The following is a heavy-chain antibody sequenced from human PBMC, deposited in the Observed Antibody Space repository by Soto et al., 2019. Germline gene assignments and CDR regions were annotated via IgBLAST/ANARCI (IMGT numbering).Heavy chain of an antibody. V-gene: IGHV1-18*01. CDR2: ISAYNGNT. Sequence: ASVKVSCKTSGYSFTRYGISWVRQAPGQGLEWMGWISAYNGNTNYAQKLQGRVTMTTDTSTSTAYMELRSLRSDDTAVYYCARSSGYDEQKAFDPWGQGTLVTVSS. J-gene: IGHJ5*02. CDR3: ARSSGYDEQKAFDP. D-gene: IGHD5-12*01. CDR1: GYSFTRYG.